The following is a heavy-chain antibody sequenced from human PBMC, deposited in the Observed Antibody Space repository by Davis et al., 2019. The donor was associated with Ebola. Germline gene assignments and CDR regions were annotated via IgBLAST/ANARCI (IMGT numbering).Heavy chain of an antibody. D-gene: IGHD4-23*01. Sequence: GESLKISCAASGFTFSSYWMHWVRQAPGKGLVWVSRINSDGSSTSYADSVKGRFTISRDNAKNSLYLQMNSLRVEDTAVYYCARQDGANSDAFDMWGQGTLVTVSS. CDR1: GFTFSSYW. V-gene: IGHV3-74*01. J-gene: IGHJ3*02. CDR3: ARQDGANSDAFDM. CDR2: INSDGSST.